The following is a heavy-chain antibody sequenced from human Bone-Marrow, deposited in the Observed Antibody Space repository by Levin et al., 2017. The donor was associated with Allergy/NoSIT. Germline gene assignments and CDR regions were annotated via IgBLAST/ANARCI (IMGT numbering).Heavy chain of an antibody. CDR3: VRDAAAPVGLDY. D-gene: IGHD2-2*01. CDR1: GYTFTSYF. J-gene: IGHJ4*02. V-gene: IGHV1-46*01. Sequence: SVKVSCKASGYTFTSYFIYWVRQAPGQGLEYMGRINPSGGDTNYPQQFQGRVTMTSDTSTSTIYMEVSSLRSEDTAVYYCVRDAAAPVGLDYWGQGTLVTVSS. CDR2: INPSGGDT.